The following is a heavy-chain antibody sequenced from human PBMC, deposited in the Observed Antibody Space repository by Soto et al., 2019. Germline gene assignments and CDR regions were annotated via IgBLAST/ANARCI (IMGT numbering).Heavy chain of an antibody. J-gene: IGHJ4*02. Sequence: PGGSLRLSCAACGFTFISYSMNWVRHAPWKGLEWVSYISSSSSTIYYADSVKGRFTISRDNAKNSLYLQMNSLRDEDTAVYYCARESWKSVALDYWGQGTLVTFSS. CDR3: ARESWKSVALDY. CDR1: GFTFISYS. CDR2: ISSSSSTI. V-gene: IGHV3-48*02. D-gene: IGHD1-1*01.